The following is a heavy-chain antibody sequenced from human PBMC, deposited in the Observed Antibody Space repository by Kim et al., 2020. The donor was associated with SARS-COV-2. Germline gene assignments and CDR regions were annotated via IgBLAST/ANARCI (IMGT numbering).Heavy chain of an antibody. J-gene: IGHJ4*02. V-gene: IGHV3-21*04. CDR1: GFTFSSYS. Sequence: GGSLRLSCAASGFTFSSYSMNWVRQAPGKGLEWVPPISSSSSYIYYADSVKGRFTISRDNAKNSLYLQMNSLRAEDTAVYYCPRESLSDYGDLINYWGQGTLVTVSS. CDR2: ISSSSSYI. D-gene: IGHD4-17*01. CDR3: PRESLSDYGDLINY.